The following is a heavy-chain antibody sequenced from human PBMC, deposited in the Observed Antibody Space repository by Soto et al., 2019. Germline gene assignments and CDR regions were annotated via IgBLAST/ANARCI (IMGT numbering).Heavy chain of an antibody. Sequence: QLQLQESGPGLVKPSETLFLTCTVSGGSISGYYWSWIRQPPGKGLEWIAYIYYSGSTISNPSLKSRLTISVDTSKNQFSLKLSSVTAADTAMYYCARHSNEYRKSLDYWGQGTLVTVSS. CDR2: IYYSGST. CDR3: ARHSNEYRKSLDY. D-gene: IGHD1-1*01. J-gene: IGHJ4*02. CDR1: GGSISGYY. V-gene: IGHV4-59*08.